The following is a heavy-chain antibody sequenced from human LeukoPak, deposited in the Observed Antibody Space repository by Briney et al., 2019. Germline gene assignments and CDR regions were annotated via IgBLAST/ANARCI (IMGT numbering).Heavy chain of an antibody. CDR3: VRLSAMLRGPEPFYYFEH. CDR2: ISGNGYP. D-gene: IGHD3-10*01. Sequence: GGSLRLSCAASGFTLSSYAMNWVRQAPGKGLEWVSAISGNGYPYYADSVKGRFTISRDNSKNTLYLQMNSLRAEDTAVYYCVRLSAMLRGPEPFYYFEHWGQGTLVTVSS. V-gene: IGHV3-23*01. J-gene: IGHJ4*02. CDR1: GFTLSSYA.